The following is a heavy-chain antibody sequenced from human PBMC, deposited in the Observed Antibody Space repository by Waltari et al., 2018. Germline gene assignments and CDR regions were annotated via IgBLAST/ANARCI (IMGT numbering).Heavy chain of an antibody. J-gene: IGHJ4*02. V-gene: IGHV4-39*01. Sequence: QLQLQESGPGLVKPSETLSLTCTVSGGSISSSSYYWGWIRQPPGKGLEWIGSIYYIGSTYYNPSLKSRVTISVDTSKNQFSLKLSSVTAADTAVYYCASTDRYCSGGSCYFDYWGQGTLVTVSS. CDR1: GGSISSSSYY. D-gene: IGHD2-15*01. CDR2: IYYIGST. CDR3: ASTDRYCSGGSCYFDY.